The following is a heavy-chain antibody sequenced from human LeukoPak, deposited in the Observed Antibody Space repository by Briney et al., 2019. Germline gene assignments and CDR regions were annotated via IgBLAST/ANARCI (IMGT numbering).Heavy chain of an antibody. V-gene: IGHV1-2*02. CDR3: ARVWGAYGDYEYDAFDI. D-gene: IGHD4-17*01. Sequence: ASVKVSCKASGYTFTGYYMHWVXQAPGQGLEWMGWINPNSGGTNYAQKFQGRVTMTRDTSISTAYMELSRLRSDDTAVYYCARVWGAYGDYEYDAFDIWGQGTMVTVSS. CDR2: INPNSGGT. CDR1: GYTFTGYY. J-gene: IGHJ3*02.